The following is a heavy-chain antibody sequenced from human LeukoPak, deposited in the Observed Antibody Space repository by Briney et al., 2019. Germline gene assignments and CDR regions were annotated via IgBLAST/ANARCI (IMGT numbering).Heavy chain of an antibody. CDR1: GYTFTSYG. CDR2: VSVYNGNT. J-gene: IGHJ4*02. V-gene: IGHV1-18*01. CDR3: ASSNITGTWSSFDY. Sequence: GASVKVSCTASGYTFTSYGISWVRQAPGQGLEWMGWVSVYNGNTNYAQKFQGRITMTTDQSTSTAFMELRSLTSDDTAVYYCASSNITGTWSSFDYWGQGTLVTVSS. D-gene: IGHD1-7*01.